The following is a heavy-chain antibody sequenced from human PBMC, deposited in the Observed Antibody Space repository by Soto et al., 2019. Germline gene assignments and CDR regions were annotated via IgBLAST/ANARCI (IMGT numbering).Heavy chain of an antibody. CDR1: GFTFSSYG. Sequence: QVQLVESGGGVVQPGRSLRLSCAASGFTFSSYGMHWVRQAPGKGLEWVAVISYDGSNKYYADSVKGGFTISRDNSKNTLYLQMNSLRAEDTAVYYCAPWFGAFEYWGQGTLVTVSS. CDR3: APWFGAFEY. D-gene: IGHD3-10*01. V-gene: IGHV3-30*03. CDR2: ISYDGSNK. J-gene: IGHJ4*02.